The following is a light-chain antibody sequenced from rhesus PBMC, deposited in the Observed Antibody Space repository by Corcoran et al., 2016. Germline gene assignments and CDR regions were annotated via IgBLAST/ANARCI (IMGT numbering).Light chain of an antibody. V-gene: IGKV1S14*01. CDR1: QGISNY. J-gene: IGKJ4*01. CDR3: QQHNSYPPSLT. Sequence: DIQMTQSPSSLSASVGDTVTITCRASQGISNYLAWYQQTPGKAPKPFSYSASNLESGVPSRFSGSGSVTEFTLTIGSLQPEDFATYYCQQHNSYPPSLTFGGGTKVEIK. CDR2: SAS.